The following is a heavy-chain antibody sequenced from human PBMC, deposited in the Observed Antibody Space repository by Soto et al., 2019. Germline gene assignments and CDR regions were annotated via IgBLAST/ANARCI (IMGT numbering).Heavy chain of an antibody. CDR1: GFTFTRYS. CDR2: ISSTTNYI. J-gene: IGHJ4*02. V-gene: IGHV3-21*06. Sequence: GGSLRLSCAASGFTFTRYSMNWVRQAPGRGLEWVSSISSTTNYIYYGDSMKGRSTISRDNAKNSLYLEMNSLRAEDTAVYYCARESEDLTSNFDYWGQGTLVTVSS. CDR3: ARESEDLTSNFDY.